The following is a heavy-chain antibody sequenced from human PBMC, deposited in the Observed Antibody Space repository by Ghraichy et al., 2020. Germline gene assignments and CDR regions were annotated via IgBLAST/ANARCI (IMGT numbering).Heavy chain of an antibody. CDR2: IYYSGST. V-gene: IGHV4-59*08. Sequence: SQTLSLTCTVSGGSISSYYWSWIRQPPGKGLEWIGYIYYSGSTNYNPSLKSRVTISVDTSKNQFSLKLSSVTAADTAVYYCASGVSSSWFNSNYYYYYGMDVWGQGTTVTVSS. CDR3: ASGVSSSWFNSNYYYYYGMDV. D-gene: IGHD6-13*01. J-gene: IGHJ6*02. CDR1: GGSISSYY.